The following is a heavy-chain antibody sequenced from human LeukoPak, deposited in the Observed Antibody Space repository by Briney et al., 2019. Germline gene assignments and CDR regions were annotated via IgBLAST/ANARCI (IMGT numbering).Heavy chain of an antibody. D-gene: IGHD1-26*01. J-gene: IGHJ4*02. CDR1: GYTFTSYD. CDR2: MRPSSGNT. V-gene: IGHV1-8*02. CDR3: ARGRVGFDY. Sequence: ASVKVSCKASGYTFTSYDINWVRQATGQGLEWMGWMRPSSGNTEFAQKFQGRVTMTRDTSISTAYMELTSLTSDDTALYYCARGRVGFDYWGQGTLVTVSS.